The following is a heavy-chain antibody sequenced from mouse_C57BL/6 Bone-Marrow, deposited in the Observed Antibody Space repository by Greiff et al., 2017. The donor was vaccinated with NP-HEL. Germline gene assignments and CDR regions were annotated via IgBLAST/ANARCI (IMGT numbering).Heavy chain of an antibody. CDR3: TRGGLGQAWFAY. Sequence: QVQLQQSGAELVRPGASVTLSCKASGYTFTDYEMHWVKQTPVHGLEWIGAIDPETGGTAYNQKFKGKAILTADKSSSTAYMELRSLTSEDSAVYYCTRGGLGQAWFAYWGQGTLVTVSA. CDR1: GYTFTDYE. CDR2: IDPETGGT. D-gene: IGHD4-1*01. V-gene: IGHV1-15*01. J-gene: IGHJ3*01.